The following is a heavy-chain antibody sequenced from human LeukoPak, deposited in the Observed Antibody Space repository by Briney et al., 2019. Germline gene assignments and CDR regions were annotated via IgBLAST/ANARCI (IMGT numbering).Heavy chain of an antibody. CDR3: ARSLGTGYTY. CDR1: GGTFSSYA. CDR2: IIPVFGTT. D-gene: IGHD3/OR15-3a*01. Sequence: SVKVSCKASGGTFSSYAVSWVRLTPGQGLEWLGGIIPVFGTTTYAQKFQAKVTMTADKSTNTAYLEISSLTSDDTAVYYCARSLGTGYTYWGQGTLVTVSS. V-gene: IGHV1-69*06. J-gene: IGHJ4*02.